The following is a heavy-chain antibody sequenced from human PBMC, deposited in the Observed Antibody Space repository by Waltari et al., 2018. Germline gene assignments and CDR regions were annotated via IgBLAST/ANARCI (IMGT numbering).Heavy chain of an antibody. CDR3: ARAPYDSIGRLGWFEY. J-gene: IGHJ5*01. CDR1: GFNFVSFA. D-gene: IGHD3-22*01. CDR2: IRGDGETT. Sequence: EVQLLQSGGGLVQPGGSLRLSCEGSGFNFVSFAMNWVRQAPWEGLEWVPSIRGDGETTTDTAAMKRPSTTSRYNSKYTLVLQWNSLRCEDTAVYYCARAPYDSIGRLGWFEYWGQGTPVTVSS. V-gene: IGHV3-23*01.